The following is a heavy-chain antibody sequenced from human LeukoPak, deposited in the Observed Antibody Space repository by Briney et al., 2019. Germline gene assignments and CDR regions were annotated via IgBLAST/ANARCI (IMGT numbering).Heavy chain of an antibody. Sequence: PSETLSLTCTVSGGSISSGDYYWSWIRQPPGKGLEWIGYIYYSGSTYYNPSLKSRVTISVDTSKNQFSLKLSSVTAADTAVYYCARDHKYDILTGVGGHWFDPWGQGTLVTVSS. V-gene: IGHV4-30-4*01. CDR1: GGSISSGDYY. CDR2: IYYSGST. D-gene: IGHD3-9*01. J-gene: IGHJ5*02. CDR3: ARDHKYDILTGVGGHWFDP.